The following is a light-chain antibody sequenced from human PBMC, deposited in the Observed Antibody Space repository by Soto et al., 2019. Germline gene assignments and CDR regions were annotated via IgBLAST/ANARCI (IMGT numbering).Light chain of an antibody. V-gene: IGLV2-14*03. CDR2: EVS. CDR1: SSDVGGYNS. CDR3: SSYTSGSTLVV. Sequence: QSALTQPASVSGSPGQSITVSCTGTSSDVGGYNSVSWYQQNPGKRPKLIIYEVSNRPSGVSDRFSGSKSGNTASPTISGLQAEDEADYYCSSYTSGSTLVVFGTGTKVTVL. J-gene: IGLJ1*01.